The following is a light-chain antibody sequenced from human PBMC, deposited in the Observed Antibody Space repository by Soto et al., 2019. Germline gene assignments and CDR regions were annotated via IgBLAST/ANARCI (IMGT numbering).Light chain of an antibody. CDR2: GAS. CDR1: QSVTSDY. Sequence: DIVLTQSPGTLSLSPGERASLSCMASQSVTSDYLAWVQQKPGQAPRLLIYGASRRATGIPGRFSGSGSGTDFTPSISRLEPEDFALYYRQQACSAPYTFGQGTQLEIK. J-gene: IGKJ2*01. CDR3: QQACSAPYT. V-gene: IGKV3-20*01.